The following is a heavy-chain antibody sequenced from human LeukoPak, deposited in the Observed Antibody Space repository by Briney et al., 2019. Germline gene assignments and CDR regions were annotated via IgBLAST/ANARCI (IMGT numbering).Heavy chain of an antibody. CDR1: GFTFSSYG. J-gene: IGHJ6*02. D-gene: IGHD3-22*01. V-gene: IGHV3-33*01. CDR2: IWYDGSNK. Sequence: GRSLRDSCAASGFTFSSYGMHWVRQAPGKGLEWVAVIWYDGSNKYYADSVKGRFTISRDNSKNTLYLQMNSLRAEDTAVYYCARGGGWLFGDYYGMDVWGQGTTVTVSS. CDR3: ARGGGWLFGDYYGMDV.